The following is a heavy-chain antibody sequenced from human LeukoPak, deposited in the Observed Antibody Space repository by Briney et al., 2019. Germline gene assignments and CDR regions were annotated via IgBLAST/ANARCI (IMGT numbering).Heavy chain of an antibody. CDR1: GFAFDDYA. J-gene: IGHJ4*02. CDR2: ISWNSGSI. CDR3: AKEKDIAVTGILDH. D-gene: IGHD6-19*01. V-gene: IGHV3-9*03. Sequence: GRSLRLSCAASGFAFDDYAMHWVRQAPGKGLEWVSGISWNSGSIGYADAVNGRCSVSIDNARNSLYLQMNRLRSKDMALYYCAKEKDIAVTGILDHWGQGTLVTVSS.